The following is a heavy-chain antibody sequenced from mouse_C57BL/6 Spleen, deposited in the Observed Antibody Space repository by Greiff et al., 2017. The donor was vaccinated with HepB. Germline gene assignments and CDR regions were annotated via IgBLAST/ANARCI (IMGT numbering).Heavy chain of an antibody. CDR2: SRNKANDYTT. J-gene: IGHJ4*01. CDR1: GFTFSDFY. Sequence: EVKLMESGGGLVQSGRSLRLSCATSGFTFSDFYMEWVRQAPGKGLEWIAASRNKANDYTTEYSASVKGRFIVSRDTSQSILYLQMNALRAEDTAIYYCARDAHYDYDRGYAMDYWGQGTSVTVSS. V-gene: IGHV7-1*01. CDR3: ARDAHYDYDRGYAMDY. D-gene: IGHD2-4*01.